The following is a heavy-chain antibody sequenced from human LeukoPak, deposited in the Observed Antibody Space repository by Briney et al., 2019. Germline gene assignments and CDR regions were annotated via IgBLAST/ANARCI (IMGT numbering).Heavy chain of an antibody. Sequence: PSETLSLTCTVSGGSISSYYWSWIRQTPGKGLEWIGDIYYSGSTNYNPSLKSRATISADTSKNQLSLKLNSVTAADTAVYYCARDGYDYLDYWGQGTLVTVSS. D-gene: IGHD6-13*01. CDR1: GGSISSYY. J-gene: IGHJ4*02. V-gene: IGHV4-59*01. CDR2: IYYSGST. CDR3: ARDGYDYLDY.